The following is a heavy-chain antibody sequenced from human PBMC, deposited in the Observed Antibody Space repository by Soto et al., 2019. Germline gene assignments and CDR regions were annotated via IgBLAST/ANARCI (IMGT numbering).Heavy chain of an antibody. J-gene: IGHJ4*02. CDR2: IYYSGST. CDR1: GGSISSAGYY. CDR3: AGAPDEYYFDY. V-gene: IGHV4-31*03. Sequence: QVQLQESGPGLVKPSQTLSLTCSVSGGSISSAGYYWTWIRQHPGKGLEWLGYIYYSGSTFYNPSLKSRVTISLDTSKNQFSLKLRSVTAADTAVYYCAGAPDEYYFDYWGQGTLVTVSS.